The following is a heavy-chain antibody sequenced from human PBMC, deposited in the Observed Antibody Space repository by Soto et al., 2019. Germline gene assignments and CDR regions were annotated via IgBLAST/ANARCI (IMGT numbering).Heavy chain of an antibody. CDR3: ASLHSSSWGLFDY. CDR2: INPNSGGT. V-gene: IGHV1-2*02. Sequence: GGSVKVSCKASGYTFTCYYMHWLLQSPGQGLEWMGWINPNSGGTNYAQKFQGRVTMTRDTSISTAYMELSRLRSDDTAVYYCASLHSSSWGLFDYWGQGTLVTVSS. D-gene: IGHD6-13*01. CDR1: GYTFTCYY. J-gene: IGHJ4*02.